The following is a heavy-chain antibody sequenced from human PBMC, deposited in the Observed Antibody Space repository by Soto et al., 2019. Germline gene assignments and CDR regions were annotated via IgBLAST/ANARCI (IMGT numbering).Heavy chain of an antibody. CDR2: ISAHNGNT. CDR3: ARVLQHKLVEGIYQYYGMDV. CDR1: GYTFGSYI. V-gene: IGHV1-18*01. Sequence: VSVKVSCKTSGYTFGSYITTWVRQAPGQGLEWMGWISAHNGNTVYAQNLQGRVTMTTDTSTSTAYMELRSLRSDDTAVYYCARVLQHKLVEGIYQYYGMDVWGQGTTVTVSS. D-gene: IGHD6-6*01. J-gene: IGHJ6*02.